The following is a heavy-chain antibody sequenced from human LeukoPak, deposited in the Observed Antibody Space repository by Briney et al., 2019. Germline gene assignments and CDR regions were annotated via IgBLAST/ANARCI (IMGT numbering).Heavy chain of an antibody. CDR3: AKERGAYSYGYPLDY. Sequence: GGSLRLSCAASGFTFSTYGMSWVRQAPGKGLEWVAVISYDGSNKYYADSVKGRFTISRDNSKNTLFLQMNSLRPEDTAVYYCAKERGAYSYGYPLDYWGQGTLVTVSS. CDR2: ISYDGSNK. CDR1: GFTFSTYG. J-gene: IGHJ4*02. D-gene: IGHD5-18*01. V-gene: IGHV3-30*18.